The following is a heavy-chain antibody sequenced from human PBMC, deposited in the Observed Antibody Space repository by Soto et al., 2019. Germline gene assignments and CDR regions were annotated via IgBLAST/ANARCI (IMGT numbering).Heavy chain of an antibody. CDR1: GFTFSTYA. Sequence: GGSLRLSCAASGFTFSTYAMHWVRQAPGKGLEWVAVISYDGSNKYYADSVKGRFTISRDNSKSTLYVQMDSLRAEDTAVYYCPRDSPDFCSGHIKGLPNWFDPCGQGYLVTVSS. V-gene: IGHV3-30-3*01. CDR3: PRDSPDFCSGHIKGLPNWFDP. CDR2: ISYDGSNK. D-gene: IGHD3-3*01. J-gene: IGHJ5*02.